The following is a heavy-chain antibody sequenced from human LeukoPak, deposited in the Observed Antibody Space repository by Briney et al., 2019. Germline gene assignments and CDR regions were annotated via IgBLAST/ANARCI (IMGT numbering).Heavy chain of an antibody. CDR3: ARDGYYYDSSGTPPDY. Sequence: ASVKVSRKASGGTFSSYAISWVRQAPGQGLEWMGRIIPIFGTANYAQKFQGRVTITADKSTSTAYMELSSLRSEDTAVYYCARDGYYYDSSGTPPDYWGQGTLATVSS. CDR2: IIPIFGTA. V-gene: IGHV1-69*06. D-gene: IGHD3-22*01. CDR1: GGTFSSYA. J-gene: IGHJ4*02.